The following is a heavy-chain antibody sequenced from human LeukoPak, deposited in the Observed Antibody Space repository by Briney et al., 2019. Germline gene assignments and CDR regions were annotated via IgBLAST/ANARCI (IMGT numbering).Heavy chain of an antibody. CDR1: GFTFSSYA. CDR2: ISGSGGST. V-gene: IGHV3-23*01. Sequence: PGGSLRLSCAASGFTFSSYAVSWVRQAPGKGLEWVSAISGSGGSTYYADSVKGRFTISRDNSKNTLYLQMNSLRAEDTAVYYCAKDRIVVVPAADPFDYWGQGTLVTVSS. J-gene: IGHJ4*02. D-gene: IGHD2-2*01. CDR3: AKDRIVVVPAADPFDY.